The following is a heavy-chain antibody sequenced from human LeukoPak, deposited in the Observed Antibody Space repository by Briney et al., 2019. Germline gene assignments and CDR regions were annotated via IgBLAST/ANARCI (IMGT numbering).Heavy chain of an antibody. Sequence: GGSLRLSCAASGFTFDDYAMHWVRQAPGKGLEWVSGVSWNSGSIGYADSVKGRFTISRDNAKNSLYLQMNSLRAEDTALYYCAKAPYYDILTGFDYWGQGTLVTVSS. CDR3: AKAPYYDILTGFDY. V-gene: IGHV3-9*01. D-gene: IGHD3-9*01. J-gene: IGHJ4*02. CDR1: GFTFDDYA. CDR2: VSWNSGSI.